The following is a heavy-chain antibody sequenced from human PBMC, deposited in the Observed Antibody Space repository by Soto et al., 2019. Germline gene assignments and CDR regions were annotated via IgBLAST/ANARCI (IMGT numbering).Heavy chain of an antibody. CDR1: GGSISSGGYS. CDR3: ARGGAIQGYSGYDERTLGY. Sequence: SETLSLTCAVSGGSISSGGYSWSWIRQPPGKGLEWIGYIYHSGSTYYNPSLKSRVTISVDRSKNQFSLKLSSVTAADTAVYYCARGGAIQGYSGYDERTLGYWGQGTLVTVP. D-gene: IGHD5-12*01. V-gene: IGHV4-30-2*01. CDR2: IYHSGST. J-gene: IGHJ4*02.